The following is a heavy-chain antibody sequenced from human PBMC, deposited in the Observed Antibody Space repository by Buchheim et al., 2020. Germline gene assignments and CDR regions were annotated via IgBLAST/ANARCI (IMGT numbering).Heavy chain of an antibody. CDR1: GFTFSSYA. CDR2: ISYDGSNK. J-gene: IGHJ4*02. Sequence: QVQLLESGGGVVQPGRSLRLSCAASGFTFSSYAMHWVRQAPGKGLEWVAVISYDGSNKYYADSVKGRFTISRDNSKNTLYLQMNSLRAEDTAVYYCARAGERMATITDGFDYWGQGTL. V-gene: IGHV3-30-3*01. D-gene: IGHD5-24*01. CDR3: ARAGERMATITDGFDY.